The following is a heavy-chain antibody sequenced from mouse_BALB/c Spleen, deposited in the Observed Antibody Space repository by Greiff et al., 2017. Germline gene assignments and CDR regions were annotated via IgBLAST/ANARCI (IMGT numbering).Heavy chain of an antibody. CDR3: ARGWLRQGVDY. CDR1: GFTFSSYA. CDR2: ISSGGST. Sequence: DVMLVESGGGLVKPGGSLKLSCAASGFTFSSYAMSWVRQTPEKRLEWVASISSGGSTYYPDSVKGRFTISRDNARNILYLQMSSLRSEDTAMYYCARGWLRQGVDYWGQGTTLTVSS. V-gene: IGHV5-6-5*01. J-gene: IGHJ2*01. D-gene: IGHD2-2*01.